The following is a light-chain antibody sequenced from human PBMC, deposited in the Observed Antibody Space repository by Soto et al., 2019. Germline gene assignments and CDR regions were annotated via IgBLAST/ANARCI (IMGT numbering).Light chain of an antibody. J-gene: IGKJ1*01. CDR3: QQSYRKT. CDR1: QSVSSN. V-gene: IGKV3D-15*01. Sequence: EIVMTQSPATLSVSPGERATLSCRASQSVSSNLAWYQQKPGQAPRLLIYGASTRATGIPNRSSGSGCGTDITFTISRLELEDFDVYVCQQSYRKTFGQGTKVDIK. CDR2: GAS.